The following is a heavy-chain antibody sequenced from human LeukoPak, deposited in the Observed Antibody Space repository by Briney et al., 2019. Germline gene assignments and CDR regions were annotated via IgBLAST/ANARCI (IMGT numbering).Heavy chain of an antibody. V-gene: IGHV1-2*02. CDR3: ARDLRYCSSTSCQRTDY. CDR2: INPNSGGT. D-gene: IGHD2-2*01. J-gene: IGHJ4*02. Sequence: ASVKVSCKASGYTFTGYYMHWVRQAPGQGLEWMGWINPNSGGTNYAQKLQGRVTMTRDTSISTAYMELSRLRSDDTAVYYCARDLRYCSSTSCQRTDYWGQGTLVTVSS. CDR1: GYTFTGYY.